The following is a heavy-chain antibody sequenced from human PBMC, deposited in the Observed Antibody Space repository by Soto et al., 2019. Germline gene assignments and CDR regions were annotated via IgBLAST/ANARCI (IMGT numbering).Heavy chain of an antibody. CDR2: IVVGSGNT. J-gene: IGHJ6*02. Sequence: SVKVSCKASGFTFTSSAVQWVRQARGQGLEWIGLIVVGSGNTNYAQKFQERVTMTRDMSTSTAYMELNSLRAEDSAVYYCADLSVTGGVDVWGQGTTVTVSS. CDR3: ADLSVTGGVDV. V-gene: IGHV1-58*01. D-gene: IGHD3-16*01. CDR1: GFTFTSSA.